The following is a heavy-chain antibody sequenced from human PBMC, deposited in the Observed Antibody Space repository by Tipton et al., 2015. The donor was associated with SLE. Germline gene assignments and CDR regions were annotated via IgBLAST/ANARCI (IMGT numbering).Heavy chain of an antibody. CDR1: GYGFGSYY. CDR2: INCGGGST. Sequence: QLVQSVAEVKKPGASVKISCKASGYGFGSYYMHWVRQAPGQGLEWMGMINCGGGSTTYAQKFQGRLTMTRDTSTSTVYMELSSLRSEDTAVYFCARDHHLYYYYYMDVWGKGTTVTVSS. V-gene: IGHV1-46*01. CDR3: ARDHHLYYYYYMDV. D-gene: IGHD1-14*01. J-gene: IGHJ6*03.